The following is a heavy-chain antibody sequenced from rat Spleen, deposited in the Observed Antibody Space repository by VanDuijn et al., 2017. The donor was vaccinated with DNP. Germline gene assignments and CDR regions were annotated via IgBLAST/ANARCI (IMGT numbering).Heavy chain of an antibody. CDR1: GFSLTNYG. CDR2: IWGGGST. V-gene: IGHV2-16*01. CDR3: ARWHLYLSYFDY. D-gene: IGHD1-2*01. J-gene: IGHJ2*01. Sequence: QVQLKESGPGLVQPSRTLSLPCTVSGFSLTNYGVSWVRQPPGKGLEWIAAIWGGGSTDYNSALKSRPRISRDTSKSQVLLEMNSLQTEDTAMYFCARWHLYLSYFDYWGQGVMVTVSS.